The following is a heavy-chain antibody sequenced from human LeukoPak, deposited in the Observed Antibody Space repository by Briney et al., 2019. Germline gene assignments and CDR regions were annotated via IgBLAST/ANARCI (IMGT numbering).Heavy chain of an antibody. CDR3: ARPASAGYSSSWYYFDY. D-gene: IGHD6-13*01. CDR1: GGTFSSYA. CDR2: IIPILGIA. J-gene: IGHJ4*02. Sequence: ASVKVSCKASGGTFSSYAISWVRQAPGQGLEWMGRIIPILGIANYAQKFQGRVTITADKSTSTAYMELSSLRSEDTAVYYCARPASAGYSSSWYYFDYWGQGTLVTVSS. V-gene: IGHV1-69*04.